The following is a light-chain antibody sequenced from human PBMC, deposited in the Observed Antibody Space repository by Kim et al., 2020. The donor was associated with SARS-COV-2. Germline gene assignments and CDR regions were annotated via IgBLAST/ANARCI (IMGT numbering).Light chain of an antibody. CDR1: QSGDGK. Sequence: ARGGRATLFCRDSQSGDGKLAWYEQKPGQAPRRLIYGASVRATGIPARFSGSGSGTEFTLTISSLQSEDSAVYYCQEYNNWPALSFGGGTKVEIK. J-gene: IGKJ4*01. CDR3: QEYNNWPALS. CDR2: GAS. V-gene: IGKV3D-15*01.